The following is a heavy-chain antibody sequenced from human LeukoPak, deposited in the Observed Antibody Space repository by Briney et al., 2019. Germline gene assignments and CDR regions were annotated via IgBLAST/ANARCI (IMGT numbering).Heavy chain of an antibody. CDR3: AKDWYYDSSGRTTFDY. D-gene: IGHD3-22*01. Sequence: QPGGSLRLSCAASGFTFDDYAMHWVRQAPGKGLEWVSGISWNSGSIGYADSVKGRFTISRDNAKNSLYLQMNSLRAEDTALYYCAKDWYYDSSGRTTFDYWGQGTLVTVSS. J-gene: IGHJ4*02. CDR1: GFTFDDYA. CDR2: ISWNSGSI. V-gene: IGHV3-9*01.